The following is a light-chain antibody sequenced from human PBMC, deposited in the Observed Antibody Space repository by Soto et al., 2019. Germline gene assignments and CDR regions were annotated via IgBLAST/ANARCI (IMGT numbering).Light chain of an antibody. CDR2: ATS. Sequence: EIVVPQSPATLSVSPGERATLSCRASQSVGNNFAWYQQKPGQAPRLLIFATSTRATDVPARFSGSGSGTEFTLTISSLQSEDFAVYYCQQYGDWPLTFGGGAKVEIE. CDR1: QSVGNN. V-gene: IGKV3-15*01. J-gene: IGKJ4*01. CDR3: QQYGDWPLT.